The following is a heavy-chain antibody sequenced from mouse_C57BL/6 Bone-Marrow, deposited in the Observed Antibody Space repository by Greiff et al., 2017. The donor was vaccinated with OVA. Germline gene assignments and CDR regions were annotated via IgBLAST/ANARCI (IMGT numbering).Heavy chain of an antibody. CDR1: GYTFTSYG. J-gene: IGHJ3*01. CDR3: ARSYGGYFAY. CDR2: IYPRSGNT. D-gene: IGHD2-3*01. V-gene: IGHV1-81*01. Sequence: VKLMESGAELARPGASVKLSCKASGYTFTSYGISWVKQRTGQGLEWIGEIYPRSGNTYYNEKFKGKATLTADKSSSTAYMELRSLTSEDSAVYFCARSYGGYFAYWGQGTLVTVSA.